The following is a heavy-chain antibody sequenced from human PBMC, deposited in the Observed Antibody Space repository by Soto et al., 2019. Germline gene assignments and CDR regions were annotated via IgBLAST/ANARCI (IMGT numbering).Heavy chain of an antibody. V-gene: IGHV3-72*01. D-gene: IGHD4-17*01. Sequence: EVKLVESGGGLVQPGGSLRLSCAASGFTFSAHYMDWVRQAPGKGLECVGRIRDVANSYITEYAASVKGRFTVSRDDSNNLGYLQMNSLKTEDTAVYYCARALRVSYGGKNPIDHWGQGTLVSVSS. CDR1: GFTFSAHY. CDR2: IRDVANSYIT. CDR3: ARALRVSYGGKNPIDH. J-gene: IGHJ4*02.